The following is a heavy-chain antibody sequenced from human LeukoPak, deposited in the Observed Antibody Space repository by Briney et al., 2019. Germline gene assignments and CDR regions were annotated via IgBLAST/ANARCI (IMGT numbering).Heavy chain of an antibody. Sequence: SETLSLTCTVSGGSISSGGYYWSWIRQPPGKGLEWIGYIYYSGSTNYNPSLKSRVTISVDTSKNQFSLKLSSVTAADTAVYYCARGQDRAPVAFDIWGQGTMVTVSS. CDR3: ARGQDRAPVAFDI. CDR2: IYYSGST. J-gene: IGHJ3*02. CDR1: GGSISSGGYY. V-gene: IGHV4-61*08. D-gene: IGHD3-22*01.